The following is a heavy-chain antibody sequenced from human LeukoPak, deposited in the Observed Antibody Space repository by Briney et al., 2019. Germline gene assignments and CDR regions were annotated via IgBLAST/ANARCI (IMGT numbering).Heavy chain of an antibody. Sequence: SETLSLTCAVYGGSFSGYYWSWIRQPPGKGLEWIGEINHSGSTNYNPSLKSRVTISLDTSKNQFSLQLSSVTASDTAVYYCARGSRYYYMDVWGKGTTVTVSS. V-gene: IGHV4-34*01. CDR1: GGSFSGYY. CDR3: ARGSRYYYMDV. J-gene: IGHJ6*03. CDR2: INHSGST.